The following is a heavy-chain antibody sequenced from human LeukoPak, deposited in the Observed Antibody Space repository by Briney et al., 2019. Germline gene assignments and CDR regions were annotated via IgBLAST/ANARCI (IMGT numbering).Heavy chain of an antibody. J-gene: IGHJ4*02. D-gene: IGHD5-12*01. V-gene: IGHV3-33*01. Sequence: AGGSLRLSCAASGFTFSSYGMHWVRQAPGKGLEWVAVIWSDGTNKFYADSAKGRFTISRDNSKNTMYMQMNSLRADDTAVYYYARAPSGYVYFDYWGQGTLVTVSS. CDR1: GFTFSSYG. CDR2: IWSDGTNK. CDR3: ARAPSGYVYFDY.